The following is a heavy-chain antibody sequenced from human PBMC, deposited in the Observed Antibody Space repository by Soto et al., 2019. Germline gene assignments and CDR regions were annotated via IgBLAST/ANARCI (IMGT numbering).Heavy chain of an antibody. J-gene: IGHJ4*02. CDR3: ANGHCISTNCREGPGDY. D-gene: IGHD2-2*01. CDR2: TSYDGSNK. V-gene: IGHV3-30*18. CDR1: GFSLSIYG. Sequence: GGSLRLSCAASGFSLSIYGMHWVRQAPGKGLEWVALTSYDGSNKYYADSVKGRFTISRDSSKNTVFLQMNSLRDEDTAVYYCANGHCISTNCREGPGDYWGQGPLVTGSS.